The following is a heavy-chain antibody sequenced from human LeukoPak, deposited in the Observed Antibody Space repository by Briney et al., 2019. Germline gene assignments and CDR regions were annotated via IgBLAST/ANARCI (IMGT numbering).Heavy chain of an antibody. Sequence: GGSLRLSCAASGFSFTSYAMSWVRQAPGKGLEWVSAISTGGGSTYYADSVKGRFTISRDNSKNTLSLQLNSLRAEDTAVYYCANARVMISFFDYWGQGTLVTVSS. CDR1: GFSFTSYA. CDR2: ISTGGGST. J-gene: IGHJ4*02. CDR3: ANARVMISFFDY. D-gene: IGHD3-22*01. V-gene: IGHV3-23*01.